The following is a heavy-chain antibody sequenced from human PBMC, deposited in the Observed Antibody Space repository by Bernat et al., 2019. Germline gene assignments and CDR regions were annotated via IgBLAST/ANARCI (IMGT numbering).Heavy chain of an antibody. J-gene: IGHJ3*02. D-gene: IGHD2-15*01. CDR3: ARLETYCSGGRCYNLGAFDI. CDR2: IYYSGST. CDR1: GGSISSSSYY. Sequence: QLQLQESGPGLVKPSETLSLTCTVSGGSISSSSYYWGWIRQPPGKGLEWIGSIYYSGSTYYNPSLKSRVTISVDTSKNPFSMKLSSVTAADTAVYYCARLETYCSGGRCYNLGAFDIWGQGTMVTVAS. V-gene: IGHV4-39*01.